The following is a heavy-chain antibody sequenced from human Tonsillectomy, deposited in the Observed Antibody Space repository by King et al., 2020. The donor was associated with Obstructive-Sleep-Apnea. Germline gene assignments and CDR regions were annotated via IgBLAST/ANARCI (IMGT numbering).Heavy chain of an antibody. CDR1: VVSISSYY. Sequence: VQLQESGPGLVRPSETLFLTCSVSVVSISSYYWSWLRLPPGKGLEWIGCVHNSGTTNYNPSLRRRVTMSVDASKSQFSLKLVSMTTADTATYYCARGAGWYDYWGQGALVSVSS. D-gene: IGHD6-19*01. CDR3: ARGAGWYDY. V-gene: IGHV4-59*01. CDR2: VHNSGTT. J-gene: IGHJ4*02.